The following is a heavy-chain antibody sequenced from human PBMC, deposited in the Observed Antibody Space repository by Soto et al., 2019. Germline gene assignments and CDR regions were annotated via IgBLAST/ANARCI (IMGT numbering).Heavy chain of an antibody. CDR2: TYYRSKWYN. V-gene: IGHV6-1*01. D-gene: IGHD6-6*01. J-gene: IGHJ6*02. Sequence: PSQTLSLTCAISGDSVSSNSAAWNWIRQSPSRGLEWLGRTYYRSKWYNDYAVSVKSRITINPDTSKNQFSLQVNSMTAEDTAAYYCARAKEYSSSSGMNVWGQGTTVTV. CDR3: ARAKEYSSSSGMNV. CDR1: GDSVSSNSAA.